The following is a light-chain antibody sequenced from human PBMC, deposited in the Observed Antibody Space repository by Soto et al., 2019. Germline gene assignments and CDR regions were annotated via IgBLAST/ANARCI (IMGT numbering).Light chain of an antibody. CDR3: QQYIKWAPAT. Sequence: EIVMTQSPATLSMSPGERATLSCRASQSVSSNLAWYQQKPGQPPRLLIYGASTRATGIPARFSGSGSGTEFTLTISSLQSEDFAVYYCQQYIKWAPATFGQGTQVEIK. V-gene: IGKV3-15*01. CDR2: GAS. CDR1: QSVSSN. J-gene: IGKJ1*01.